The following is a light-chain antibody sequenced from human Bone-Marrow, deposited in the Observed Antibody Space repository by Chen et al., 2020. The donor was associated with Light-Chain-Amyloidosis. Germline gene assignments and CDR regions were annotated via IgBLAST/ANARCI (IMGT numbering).Light chain of an antibody. V-gene: IGLV2-14*03. J-gene: IGLJ2*01. CDR3: SSYTSTGTRV. CDR1: SSDVGGYNY. Sequence: QSALTQPPSASGTPGQSVTISCTGTSSDVGGYNYVSWYQQHPGKAPKLMIYGVSNRPSGISYRFSGSKSGNTASLTISGLQAEDEADYYCSSYTSTGTRVFGGGTKLTVL. CDR2: GVS.